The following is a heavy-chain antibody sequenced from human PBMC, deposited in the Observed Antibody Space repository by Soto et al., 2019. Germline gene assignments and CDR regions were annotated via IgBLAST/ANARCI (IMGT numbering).Heavy chain of an antibody. D-gene: IGHD3-10*01. Sequence: QVQLVQSGAEVKKPGSSVKVSCKASGGTFRNEAISWVRQAPGQGLEWMGGIIPILGTTNYAQKLQGRVTITADKSTSTAYMELSSLRSEDTAVYYCARDDYYNSGSYSNSPLGVYNYGVGVWGQGTTVTVS. J-gene: IGHJ6*02. CDR3: ARDDYYNSGSYSNSPLGVYNYGVGV. CDR2: IIPILGTT. V-gene: IGHV1-69*06. CDR1: GGTFRNEA.